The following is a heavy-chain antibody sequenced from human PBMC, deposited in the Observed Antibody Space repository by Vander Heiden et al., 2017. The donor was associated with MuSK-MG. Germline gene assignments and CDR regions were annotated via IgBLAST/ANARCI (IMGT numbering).Heavy chain of an antibody. J-gene: IGHJ4*02. CDR3: AKDKFVGTFGGVIAYYFDY. V-gene: IGHV3-23*01. CDR2: ISGSGGST. CDR1: GLTFSSYP. D-gene: IGHD3-16*02. Sequence: EVQLLESGGGLVQPGGSLRLSCAASGLTFSSYPMSWVRQAPGKGLEWVSAISGSGGSTYYADSVKGRFTISRDNSKNTLYLQMNSLRAEDTAVYYCAKDKFVGTFGGVIAYYFDYWGQGTLVTVSS.